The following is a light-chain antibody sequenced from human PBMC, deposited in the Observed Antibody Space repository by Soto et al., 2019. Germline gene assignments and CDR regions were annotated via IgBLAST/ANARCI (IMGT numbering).Light chain of an antibody. CDR2: KVS. CDR1: QTISSW. J-gene: IGKJ1*01. V-gene: IGKV1-5*03. CDR3: QHYNSYSEA. Sequence: DIQMTQSPSTLSGSVGDGVTITCRASQTISSWLAWYQQKPGKAPKLLIYKVSTLKSGVPSRFSGSGSGTEFTLTISSLQPDDFATYYCQHYNSYSEAFGQGTKVDIK.